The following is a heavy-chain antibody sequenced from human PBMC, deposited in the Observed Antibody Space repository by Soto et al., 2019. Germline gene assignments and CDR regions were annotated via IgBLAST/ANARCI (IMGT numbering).Heavy chain of an antibody. CDR3: ARTLYGDYVLLDY. CDR1: GGSISSYY. V-gene: IGHV4-59*01. J-gene: IGHJ4*02. D-gene: IGHD4-17*01. Sequence: SETLSLTCTVSGGSISSYYWSWIRQPPGKGLEWIGYIYYSGSTNYNPSLKSRVTISVDTSKNQFSLKLSSVTAADTAVYYCARTLYGDYVLLDYWGQGTLVTVSS. CDR2: IYYSGST.